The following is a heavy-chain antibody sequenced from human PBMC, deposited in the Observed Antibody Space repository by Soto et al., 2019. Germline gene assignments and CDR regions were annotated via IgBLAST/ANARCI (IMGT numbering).Heavy chain of an antibody. CDR2: ISYSGTT. CDR3: ARDDRSQGGWNYYFDY. Sequence: NPSETLSLTCAVSGGSISGGDYYWSWIRQHPGKGLEWIGYISYSGTTYYNPSLNSRVAMSVDTSKNQFSLNLSSVTAADTAVYYCARDDRSQGGWNYYFDYWGQGTLVTVSS. D-gene: IGHD1-7*01. J-gene: IGHJ4*02. V-gene: IGHV4-31*11. CDR1: GGSISGGDYY.